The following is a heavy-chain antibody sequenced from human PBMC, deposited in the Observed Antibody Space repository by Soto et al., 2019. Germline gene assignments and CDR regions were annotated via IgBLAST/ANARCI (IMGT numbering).Heavy chain of an antibody. V-gene: IGHV1-18*01. D-gene: IGHD6-13*01. J-gene: IGHJ4*02. CDR2: INGYSGNT. CDR1: GYNFNIYG. CDR3: ARALGGAAAGMD. Sequence: QVELLQSGAEVKKPGASVMVSCKTSGYNFNIYGISWVRQAPGLGLEWMGRINGYSGNTNYAQKFQGRLTLTTDTSTSTAYMELRSLRPDDTAVYFCARALGGAAAGMDWGPGTLVTVSS.